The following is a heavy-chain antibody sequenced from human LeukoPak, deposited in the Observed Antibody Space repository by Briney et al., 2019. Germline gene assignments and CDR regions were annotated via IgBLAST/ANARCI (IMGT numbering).Heavy chain of an antibody. CDR1: GFTFSSHS. CDR2: ISPSGDST. CDR3: ARRLLTGGVTDFFDF. D-gene: IGHD2-21*02. J-gene: IGHJ4*02. V-gene: IGHV3-23*01. Sequence: GSVRLSCAASGFTFSSHSMSWVRQAPGEGLEWVAAISPSGDSTTYRDSVKGQFTISRDNSRNRLYLQMNTLTVEDTAIYYCARRLLTGGVTDFFDFWGQGALVTVSS.